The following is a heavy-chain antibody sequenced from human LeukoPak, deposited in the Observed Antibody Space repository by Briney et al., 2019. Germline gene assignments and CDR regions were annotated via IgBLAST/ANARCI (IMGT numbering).Heavy chain of an antibody. CDR1: GGTFSSYA. V-gene: IGHV1-69*05. D-gene: IGHD3-22*01. CDR2: IIPIFGTA. CDR3: AILGYYDSSLPLTGLDY. J-gene: IGHJ4*02. Sequence: SVKVSCKASGGTFSSYAISWVRQAPGQGLEWMGGIIPIFGTANYAQKFQGRVTMTRDMSTSTVYMELSSLRSEDTAVYYCAILGYYDSSLPLTGLDYWGQGTLVTVSS.